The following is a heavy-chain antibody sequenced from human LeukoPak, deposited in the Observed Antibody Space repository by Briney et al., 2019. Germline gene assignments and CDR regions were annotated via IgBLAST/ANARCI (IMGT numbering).Heavy chain of an antibody. D-gene: IGHD6-19*01. CDR2: IYTSGST. V-gene: IGHV4-4*07. CDR1: GGSISSYY. CDR3: AREGGDSSGWYGGYYFDY. Sequence: SETLSLTCTVSGGSISSYYWSWIRQPAGKGLEGIGRIYTSGSTNYNPSLKSRVTMSVDTSKNQFPLTLISVTAADTAVYYCAREGGDSSGWYGGYYFDYWGQGTLVTVSS. J-gene: IGHJ4*02.